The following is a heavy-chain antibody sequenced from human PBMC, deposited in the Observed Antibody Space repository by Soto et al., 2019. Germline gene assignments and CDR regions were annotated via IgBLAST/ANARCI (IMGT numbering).Heavy chain of an antibody. D-gene: IGHD6-19*01. Sequence: QVQLVQSGAEVKKPGSSVKVSCKASGGGSSGYAFSWVRQAPGQGLEWMGGIMPIFRTPDYAQKFQGRVTITADDSTSTAYMELSSLRSEDTAVYYCAIWLKVAGIGGNYYYGMDVWGQGTTVTVSS. J-gene: IGHJ6*02. CDR2: IMPIFRTP. V-gene: IGHV1-69*12. CDR3: AIWLKVAGIGGNYYYGMDV. CDR1: GGGSSGYA.